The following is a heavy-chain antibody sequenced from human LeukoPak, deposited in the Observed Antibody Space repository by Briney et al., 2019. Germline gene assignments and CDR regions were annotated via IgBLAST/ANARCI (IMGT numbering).Heavy chain of an antibody. CDR1: GYTFTSYG. CDR3: ARGDDFWSGPDDAFDI. D-gene: IGHD3-3*01. CDR2: ISAYNGNT. V-gene: IGHV1-18*01. Sequence: ASVKVSFKASGYTFTSYGISWVRQAPGQGLEWMGWISAYNGNTNYAQKLQGRVTMTTDTSTSTAYMELRSLRSDDTAVYYCARGDDFWSGPDDAFDIWGQGTMVTVSS. J-gene: IGHJ3*02.